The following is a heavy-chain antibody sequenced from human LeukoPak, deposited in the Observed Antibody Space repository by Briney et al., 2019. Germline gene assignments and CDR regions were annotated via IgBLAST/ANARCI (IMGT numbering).Heavy chain of an antibody. V-gene: IGHV1-46*01. CDR1: GYAFTSYY. CDR3: ARGKIAAADWFDP. J-gene: IGHJ5*02. D-gene: IGHD6-13*01. Sequence: ASVKVSCKASGYAFTSYYMHWVRQAPGQGLEWMGMINPSGGSTSYAQKFQGRVTMTWDTSTSTVYMELSSLRSEDTAVYYCARGKIAAADWFDPWGQGTLVTVSS. CDR2: INPSGGST.